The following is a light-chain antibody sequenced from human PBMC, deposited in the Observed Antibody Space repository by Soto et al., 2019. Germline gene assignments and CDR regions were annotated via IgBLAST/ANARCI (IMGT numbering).Light chain of an antibody. J-gene: IGKJ4*01. Sequence: DIQMTPSPSTLSASVGDRVTITCRASQSISSWLAWYQQKPGKAPKLLFYKASNLESGVPSRFSGSGSGADFTLTISSLQPDDFATYCCQQYSSYPLTFGGGTKVEIK. V-gene: IGKV1-5*03. CDR1: QSISSW. CDR2: KAS. CDR3: QQYSSYPLT.